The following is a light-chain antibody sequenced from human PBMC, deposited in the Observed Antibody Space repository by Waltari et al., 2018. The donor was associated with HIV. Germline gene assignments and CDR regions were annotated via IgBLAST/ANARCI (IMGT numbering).Light chain of an antibody. CDR1: SSNIGSTS. J-gene: IGLJ2*01. CDR2: SDN. Sequence: QSVLTQPPSPSGTPGQRVTMSCSGSSSNIGSTSVNWYQQLPGTPPKLLIYSDNQRPVGVPDRFSGSKAGTSGSLAISGLQSEDEAVYYCASWEDSLNGVVFGGGTKLTVL. CDR3: ASWEDSLNGVV. V-gene: IGLV1-44*01.